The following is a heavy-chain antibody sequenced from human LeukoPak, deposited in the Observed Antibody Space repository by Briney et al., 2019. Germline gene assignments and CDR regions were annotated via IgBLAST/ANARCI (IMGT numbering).Heavy chain of an antibody. CDR2: IWSDGSKK. J-gene: IGHJ4*02. V-gene: IGHV3-33*08. CDR3: ARDLGHCSGGSCYSWYYFNY. Sequence: HPGGSLRLSCAASGFTFSSYGMHWVRQAPGKGLEWVAVIWSDGSKKYYAESVKGRFIISRDNSKNTLYLQMNSLTAEDTAVFYCARDLGHCSGGSCYSWYYFNYWGQGTLVTVSS. CDR1: GFTFSSYG. D-gene: IGHD2-15*01.